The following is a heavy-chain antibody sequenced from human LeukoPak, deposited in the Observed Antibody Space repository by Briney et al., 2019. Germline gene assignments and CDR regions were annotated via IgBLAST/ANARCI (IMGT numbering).Heavy chain of an antibody. J-gene: IGHJ4*02. CDR1: GFTFSSHW. D-gene: IGHD6-13*01. CDR3: ARGRVAEGGTAFDY. CDR2: IKQDGTEK. Sequence: GGSLRLSCAASGFTFSSHWMSWVRQAPGKGLEWVANIKQDGTEKSYVDSVKGRFTISRDNVRNSLSLQMNSLRGEDTAVYYCARGRVAEGGTAFDYWGQGTLVTVSP. V-gene: IGHV3-7*05.